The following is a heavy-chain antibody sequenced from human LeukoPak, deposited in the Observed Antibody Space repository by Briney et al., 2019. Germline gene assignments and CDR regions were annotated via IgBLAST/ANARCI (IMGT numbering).Heavy chain of an antibody. Sequence: GGSLKISCKGSGYDFFYYWIGWVRQMPGKGLEWMGIIYPGDSETRYSPSFQGQVTISADKSISTAYLQWSSLKASDTAMYYCVRKMTLGCFDPWGQGTLVTVSS. J-gene: IGHJ5*02. CDR1: GYDFFYYW. CDR2: IYPGDSET. CDR3: VRKMTLGCFDP. V-gene: IGHV5-51*01. D-gene: IGHD3-16*01.